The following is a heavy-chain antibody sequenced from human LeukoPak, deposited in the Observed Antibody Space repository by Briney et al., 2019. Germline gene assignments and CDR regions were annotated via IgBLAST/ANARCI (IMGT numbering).Heavy chain of an antibody. CDR1: GFTFSSYS. J-gene: IGHJ4*02. V-gene: IGHV3-21*01. CDR3: ARDRGSGWYGDPDY. CDR2: ISSSSSYI. D-gene: IGHD6-19*01. Sequence: PGGSLRLSCAASGFTFSSYSMNWVRQAPGKGLEWVSSISSSSSYIYYADSVKGRFTISRDNAKNSLYLQMNSLRAEDTAVYYCARDRGSGWYGDPDYWGQGTLVTVSS.